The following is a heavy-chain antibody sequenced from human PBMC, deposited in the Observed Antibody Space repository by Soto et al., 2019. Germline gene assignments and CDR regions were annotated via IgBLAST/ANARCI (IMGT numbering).Heavy chain of an antibody. CDR2: IIPSFGTA. Sequence: QVQLVQSGAEEKKPGSSVKVSCKASGGTFSSYAISWVRQAPGQGLEWMGGIIPSFGTANYAQKFQGRVTITADESTSTADMELSSRRSEDTAVYYCARDRLGQRDVGVECYYYYCMDVWGQGTTVTVSS. CDR3: ARDRLGQRDVGVECYYYYCMDV. V-gene: IGHV1-69*01. D-gene: IGHD3-10*01. CDR1: GGTFSSYA. J-gene: IGHJ6*02.